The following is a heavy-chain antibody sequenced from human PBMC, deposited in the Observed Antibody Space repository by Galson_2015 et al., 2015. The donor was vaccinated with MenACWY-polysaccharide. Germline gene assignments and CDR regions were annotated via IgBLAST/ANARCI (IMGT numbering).Heavy chain of an antibody. CDR2: LSGNSASR. J-gene: IGHJ6*02. CDR3: AKENYHYGLDV. Sequence: SLRLSCAASGFTFDDYAMHWGRQAPGKGLEWVSALSGNSASRGYADSVKGRFTTSRDNAKKSLYLQMNNLRPEDTALYYCAKENYHYGLDVWGQGTTVTVSS. V-gene: IGHV3-9*01. CDR1: GFTFDDYA.